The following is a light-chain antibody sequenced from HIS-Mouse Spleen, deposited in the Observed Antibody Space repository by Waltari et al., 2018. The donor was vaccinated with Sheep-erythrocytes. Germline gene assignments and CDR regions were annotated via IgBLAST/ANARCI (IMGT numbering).Light chain of an antibody. Sequence: SSALTQPPSVCVSPAQTAFTRSGDNLGDKYACWYQQKPGQSPVLVIYQDTKRPSGIPVRFSGSNSGNTATLTIGGTQAMDEADYYCQAWDSSIVVFGGGTKLTVL. CDR3: QAWDSSIVV. CDR1: NLGDKY. J-gene: IGLJ2*01. CDR2: QDT. V-gene: IGLV3-1*01.